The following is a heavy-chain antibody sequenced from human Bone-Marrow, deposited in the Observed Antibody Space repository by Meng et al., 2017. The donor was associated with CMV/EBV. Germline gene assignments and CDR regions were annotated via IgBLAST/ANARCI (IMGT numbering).Heavy chain of an antibody. D-gene: IGHD3-3*01. CDR3: ARTYYDFWSGWGMDV. Sequence: GESLKISCAASGFTFSSYAMSWVRQAPGKGLEWVSAISGSGGSTYYADSVKGRFTISRDNSKNTLYLQMNSLRAEDTAVYYCARTYYDFWSGWGMDVWGQGNTVNVAS. CDR1: GFTFSSYA. J-gene: IGHJ6*02. V-gene: IGHV3-23*01. CDR2: ISGSGGST.